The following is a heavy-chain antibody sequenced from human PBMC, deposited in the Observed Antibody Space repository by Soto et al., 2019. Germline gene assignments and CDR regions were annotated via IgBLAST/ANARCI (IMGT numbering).Heavy chain of an antibody. Sequence: GGSLRLSCAASGFTFSSYSMNWVRQAPGKGLEWVSSISSSSSYIYYADSVKGRFTISRDNAKNSLYLQMNSLRAEDTAVYYCARDGYSSSSEVNWFDPWGQGTLVTVSS. CDR2: ISSSSSYI. CDR3: ARDGYSSSSEVNWFDP. D-gene: IGHD6-6*01. CDR1: GFTFSSYS. J-gene: IGHJ5*02. V-gene: IGHV3-21*01.